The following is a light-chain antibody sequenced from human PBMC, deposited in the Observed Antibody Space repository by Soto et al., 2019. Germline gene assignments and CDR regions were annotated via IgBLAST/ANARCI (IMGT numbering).Light chain of an antibody. V-gene: IGLV3-25*02. Sequence: SYELTQPPSVSVSPGQTARITCSGDALPKQYAYWYQQKPGQAPVLMIYKDTSRPSGIPERFSGSTSGTTVTLTISGVLAEDEADYFCQSTDSTDTSVFGGGTQLTVL. CDR3: QSTDSTDTSV. J-gene: IGLJ7*01. CDR1: ALPKQY. CDR2: KDT.